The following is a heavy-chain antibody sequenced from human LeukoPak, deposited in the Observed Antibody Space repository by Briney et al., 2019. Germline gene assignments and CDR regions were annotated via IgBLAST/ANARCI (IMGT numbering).Heavy chain of an antibody. Sequence: GESLRLSCAASGFTFSSYSMNWVRQAPGKGLEWVSSISSSSSYIYYADSVKGRFTISRDNAKNSLYLQMNSLRAEDTAVYYCARFDIGSKYSSGWLNAFDIWGQGTMVAVSS. CDR1: GFTFSSYS. CDR2: ISSSSSYI. J-gene: IGHJ3*02. CDR3: ARFDIGSKYSSGWLNAFDI. V-gene: IGHV3-21*01. D-gene: IGHD6-19*01.